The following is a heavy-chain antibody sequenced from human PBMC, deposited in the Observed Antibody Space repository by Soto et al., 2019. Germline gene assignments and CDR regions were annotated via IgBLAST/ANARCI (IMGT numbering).Heavy chain of an antibody. CDR1: GGSISSYY. CDR2: IYYSGST. CDR3: ARDRIAAAGTGHGYYYYYYGMDV. D-gene: IGHD6-13*01. J-gene: IGHJ6*02. Sequence: SETLSLTCTVSGGSISSYYWSWIRQPPGKGLEWIGYIYYSGSTNYNPSLKSRVTISVDTSKNQFSLKLSSVTAADTAVYYCARDRIAAAGTGHGYYYYYYGMDVWGQGTTVTGSS. V-gene: IGHV4-59*01.